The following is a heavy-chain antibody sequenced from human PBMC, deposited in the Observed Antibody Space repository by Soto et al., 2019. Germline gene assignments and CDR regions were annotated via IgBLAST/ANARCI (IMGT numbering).Heavy chain of an antibody. CDR3: AKDPTMPSYVWGSYRNDAFDI. J-gene: IGHJ3*02. D-gene: IGHD3-16*02. V-gene: IGHV3-23*01. CDR1: GFTFSSHA. Sequence: EVQLLESGGGLVQPGGSLRLSCAASGFTFSSHAMSWVRQAPGKGLEWVSAISGSGGSTYYADSVKGRFTISRDNSKNTLYLQMNSLRAEDTAVYYCAKDPTMPSYVWGSYRNDAFDIWGQGTMVTVSS. CDR2: ISGSGGST.